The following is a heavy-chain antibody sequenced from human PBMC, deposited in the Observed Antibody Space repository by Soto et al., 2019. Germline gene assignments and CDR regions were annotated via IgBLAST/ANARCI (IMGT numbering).Heavy chain of an antibody. J-gene: IGHJ5*02. CDR2: IYYTGVT. CDR3: AREGRSTANWIDT. D-gene: IGHD2-2*01. CDR1: GASLHIGGYY. Sequence: PSETLSLTCTVSGASLHIGGYYWAWIRQNPGKGLEWIGYIYYTGVTYYNPSLGSRVNISVDTSKNQFSLELTSVTAADTAVYYCAREGRSTANWIDTWGQGLLVTVSS. V-gene: IGHV4-31*03.